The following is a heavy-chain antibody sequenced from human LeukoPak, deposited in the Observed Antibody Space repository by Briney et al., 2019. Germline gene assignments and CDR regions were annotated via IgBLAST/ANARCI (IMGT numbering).Heavy chain of an antibody. D-gene: IGHD5-24*01. V-gene: IGHV3-48*03. CDR2: ISSSGSTI. J-gene: IGHJ3*02. Sequence: QSGGSLRLSCAASGITFSSYAMSWVRQAPGKGLEWVSYISSSGSTIYYADSVKGRFTISRDNAKNSLYLQMNSLRAEDTAVYYCARDCPRRWLQLLSGDAFDIWGQGTMVTVSS. CDR3: ARDCPRRWLQLLSGDAFDI. CDR1: GITFSSYA.